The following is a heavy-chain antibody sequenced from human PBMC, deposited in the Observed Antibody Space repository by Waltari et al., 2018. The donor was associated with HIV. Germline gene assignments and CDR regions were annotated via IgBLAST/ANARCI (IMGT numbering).Heavy chain of an antibody. CDR1: GFTFHGFD. V-gene: IGHV3-30*02. Sequence: QVQLVESGGGVVQPGGSLRLSCAASGFTFHGFDITWVRQAPGKGLEWVAFMRYDGTNKYYADSVKGRFTISRDNSKNSLYLQMNSLRAEDTALYYCAKEGATLTTSAYFYYYGMDVWGQGTTVTVSS. CDR3: AKEGATLTTSAYFYYYGMDV. J-gene: IGHJ6*02. D-gene: IGHD4-4*01. CDR2: MRYDGTNK.